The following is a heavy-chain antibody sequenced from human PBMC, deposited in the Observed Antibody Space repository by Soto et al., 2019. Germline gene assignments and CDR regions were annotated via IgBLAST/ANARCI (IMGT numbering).Heavy chain of an antibody. CDR1: GGSISSGGYY. J-gene: IGHJ4*02. CDR2: IYYSGST. Sequence: SETLSLTCTVSGGSISSGGYYWSWIRQHPGKGLEWIGYIYYSGSTYYNPSLKSRVTISVDTSKNQFSLKLSSVTAADTAVYYCARAVEWELLLDYWGQGTLVTVSS. V-gene: IGHV4-30-4*08. CDR3: ARAVEWELLLDY. D-gene: IGHD1-26*01.